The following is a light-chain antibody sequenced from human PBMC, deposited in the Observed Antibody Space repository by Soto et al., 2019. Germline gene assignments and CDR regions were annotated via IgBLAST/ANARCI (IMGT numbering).Light chain of an antibody. Sequence: DIQMTQSPSTVSASVGDAVTITCRASPSISTWLAWYQQKPGKAPNLLIYDASTLESGGPSGFSGSGSGTEFTLTISSLQPDDSATYYCQQYNSYPYTFGQGTKLEIK. CDR3: QQYNSYPYT. CDR1: PSISTW. V-gene: IGKV1-5*01. CDR2: DAS. J-gene: IGKJ2*01.